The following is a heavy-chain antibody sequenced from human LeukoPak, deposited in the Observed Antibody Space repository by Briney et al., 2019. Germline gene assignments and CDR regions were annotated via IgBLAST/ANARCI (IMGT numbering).Heavy chain of an antibody. CDR1: GFTVSSNY. Sequence: GGSLRLSCAASGFTVSSNYMSWVRQAPGKGLEWVSIIYSGGSTYYADSAKDRFTISRDNSKNTLYLQINSLRAEDTAVYYCVRGGGSSWFDFWGQGTLVTVSS. CDR2: IYSGGST. J-gene: IGHJ4*02. V-gene: IGHV3-66*01. CDR3: VRGGGSSWFDF. D-gene: IGHD6-13*01.